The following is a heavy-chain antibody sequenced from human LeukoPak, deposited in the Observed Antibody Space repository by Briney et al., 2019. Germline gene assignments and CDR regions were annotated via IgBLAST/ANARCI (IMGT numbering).Heavy chain of an antibody. J-gene: IGHJ4*02. Sequence: GRSLRLSCTVSAFIFNSFGMHWVRQTPGKGLEWVAVISNDGRNQYYADSVKGRFTISRDNFKNTLYLQMDSLRAEDTAMYYCAKPASVDRPMVPCDYWGQGTLVTVSS. CDR3: AKPASVDRPMVPCDY. V-gene: IGHV3-30*18. D-gene: IGHD5-18*01. CDR1: AFIFNSFG. CDR2: ISNDGRNQ.